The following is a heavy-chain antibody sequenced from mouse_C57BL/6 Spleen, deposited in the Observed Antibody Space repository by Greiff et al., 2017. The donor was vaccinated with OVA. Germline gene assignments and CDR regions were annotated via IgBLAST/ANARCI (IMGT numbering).Heavy chain of an antibody. CDR3: ARGPTKLSNFAY. D-gene: IGHD3-2*02. J-gene: IGHJ3*01. CDR1: GYTFTSYW. CDR2: IDPSDSET. V-gene: IGHV1-52*01. Sequence: VQLQQPGAELVRPGSSVKLSCKASGYTFTSYWMHWVKQRPIQGLEWIGNIDPSDSETHYNQKFKDKATLTVDKSSSTAYMQLSSLTSEDSAVYYCARGPTKLSNFAYWGKGTLVTVSA.